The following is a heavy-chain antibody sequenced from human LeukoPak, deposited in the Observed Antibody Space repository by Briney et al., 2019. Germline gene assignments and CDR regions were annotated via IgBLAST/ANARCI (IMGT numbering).Heavy chain of an antibody. CDR3: ASSDSSGYYGDY. CDR2: IIPIFGTA. V-gene: IGHV1-69*05. CDR1: GGTFSSYA. D-gene: IGHD3-22*01. J-gene: IGHJ4*02. Sequence: SVKVSCKASGGTFSSYAISWVRQAPGQGLEWMGGIIPIFGTANYAQKFQGRVTITTDESTRTAYMELSSLRSEDTAVYYCASSDSSGYYGDYWGQGTLVTVSS.